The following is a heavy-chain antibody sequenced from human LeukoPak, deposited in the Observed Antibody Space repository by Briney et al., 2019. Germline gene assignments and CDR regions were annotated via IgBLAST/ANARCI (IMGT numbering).Heavy chain of an antibody. V-gene: IGHV3-23*01. CDR1: EFTFSNYA. CDR3: AREGGVVVADSRYFDL. CDR2: ISGGGDST. J-gene: IGHJ2*01. Sequence: PGGSLRLSCAASEFTFSNYAMSWVRQTPGKGLEWVSAISGGGDSTYYADSVNGRFTISRDNSKNTLYLQMNSLRAEDTAVYYCAREGGVVVADSRYFDLWGRGTLVTVSS. D-gene: IGHD3-22*01.